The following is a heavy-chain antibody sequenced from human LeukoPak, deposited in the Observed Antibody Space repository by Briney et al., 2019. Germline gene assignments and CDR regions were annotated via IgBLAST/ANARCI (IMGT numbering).Heavy chain of an antibody. CDR3: AKRWGTSHGAFDI. Sequence: GGSLRLSCAASGFTFSSYAMNWVRQAPGKGLEWVSVISGSGGSTYYADSVKGRFTISRDNSKNTLYLQMNSLRAEDTAVYYCAKRWGTSHGAFDIWGQGTMVTVSS. J-gene: IGHJ3*02. CDR1: GFTFSSYA. CDR2: ISGSGGST. V-gene: IGHV3-23*01. D-gene: IGHD3-16*01.